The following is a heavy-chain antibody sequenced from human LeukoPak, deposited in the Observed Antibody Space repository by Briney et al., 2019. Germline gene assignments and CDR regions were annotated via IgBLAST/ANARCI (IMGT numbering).Heavy chain of an antibody. V-gene: IGHV4-39*07. CDR3: ARDRQQLVRGDYFDY. CDR2: IYYSGST. CDR1: GGSISSGSYY. Sequence: PSETLSLTCTVSGGSISSGSYYWGWIRQPPGKGLEWIGSIYYSGSTYYNPSLKSRVTMSVDTSKNQFSLKLSSVTAADTAVYYCARDRQQLVRGDYFDYWGQGTLVTVSS. D-gene: IGHD6-13*01. J-gene: IGHJ4*02.